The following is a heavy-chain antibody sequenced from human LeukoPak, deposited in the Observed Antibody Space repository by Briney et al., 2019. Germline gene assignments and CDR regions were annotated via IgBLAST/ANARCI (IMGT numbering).Heavy chain of an antibody. CDR3: ARDTTGDGPGDY. CDR2: INPSGGST. CDR1: GYTFTSYY. J-gene: IGHJ4*02. Sequence: ASVKVSCKASGYTFTSYYMHWVRQAPGQGLEWMGIINPSGGSTSYAQKFQGRVTMTRDMSTSTVYMELSSLRSEDTAVYYCARDTTGDGPGDYWGQGTLVTDSS. D-gene: IGHD1-1*01. V-gene: IGHV1-46*01.